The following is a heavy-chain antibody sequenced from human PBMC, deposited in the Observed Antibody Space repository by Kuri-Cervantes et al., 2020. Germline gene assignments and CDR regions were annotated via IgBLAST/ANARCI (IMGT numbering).Heavy chain of an antibody. Sequence: GESLKISCAASGFTFSSYAMHWVRQAPGKGLEWVANIKDDGSEQYYVDSVKGRLTISRDNAKNSLYLQMNSLRGEDTAVYFCAECQGTGWYDYWGQGTLVTVSS. D-gene: IGHD6-19*01. J-gene: IGHJ4*02. CDR2: IKDDGSEQ. CDR3: AECQGTGWYDY. CDR1: GFTFSSYA. V-gene: IGHV3-7*01.